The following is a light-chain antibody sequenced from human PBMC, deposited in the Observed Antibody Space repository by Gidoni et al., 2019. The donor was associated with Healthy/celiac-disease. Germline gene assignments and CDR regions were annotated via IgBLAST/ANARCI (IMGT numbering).Light chain of an antibody. V-gene: IGLV2-23*03. CDR3: CSYAGSSTFVYV. Sequence: GQSITISCTGTSSDVGSYNIVSWYQQHPGKAPKLMIYEGSKRPSGVSNRFSGSKSGNTASLTISGLQAEDEADYYCCSYAGSSTFVYVFGTGTKVTVL. CDR2: EGS. J-gene: IGLJ1*01. CDR1: SSDVGSYNI.